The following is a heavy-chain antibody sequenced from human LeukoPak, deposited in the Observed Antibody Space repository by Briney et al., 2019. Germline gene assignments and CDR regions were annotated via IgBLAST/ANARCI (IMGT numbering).Heavy chain of an antibody. CDR2: IYYSGST. CDR1: GGSISSSSYY. D-gene: IGHD2-2*02. V-gene: IGHV4-39*07. CDR3: AREDTGYCSSTSCYKANWFDP. J-gene: IGHJ5*02. Sequence: PSETLSLTCTVSGGSISSSSYYWGWIRQPPGKGLEWIGSIYYSGSTYYNPSLKSRVTLSVDTSKNQFSLKLSSVTAADTAVYYCAREDTGYCSSTSCYKANWFDPWGQGTLVTVSS.